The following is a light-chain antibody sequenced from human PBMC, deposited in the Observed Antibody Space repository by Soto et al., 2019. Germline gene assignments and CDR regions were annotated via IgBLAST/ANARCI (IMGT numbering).Light chain of an antibody. CDR1: SSDVGHPYNY. J-gene: IGLJ3*02. V-gene: IGLV2-14*03. CDR2: KVS. CDR3: MSFIDSTSTHWV. Sequence: QSALTQPASVPGSPGQSITISCTGTSSDVGHPYNYVSWYQQHPGKAPKLLIFKVSNRPSGISGRFSGSKSGNTASLTISGLQAEDEADYYCMSFIDSTSTHWVLGGGTKVTVL.